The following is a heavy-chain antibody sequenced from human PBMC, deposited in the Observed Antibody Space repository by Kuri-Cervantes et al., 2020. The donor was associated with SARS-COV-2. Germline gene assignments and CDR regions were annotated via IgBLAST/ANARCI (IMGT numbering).Heavy chain of an antibody. V-gene: IGHV3-30*04. Sequence: GESLKISREASGFFFGAYSMHWVRQAPGKGLEWVAGFSFDGKNDYYTQSVKGRFTISRENSNNKLFLHMDSLIGDDTTGYYCARERGPDADGFDIWGQGTMVTVSS. D-gene: IGHD3-10*01. J-gene: IGHJ3*02. CDR2: FSFDGKND. CDR3: ARERGPDADGFDI. CDR1: GFFFGAYS.